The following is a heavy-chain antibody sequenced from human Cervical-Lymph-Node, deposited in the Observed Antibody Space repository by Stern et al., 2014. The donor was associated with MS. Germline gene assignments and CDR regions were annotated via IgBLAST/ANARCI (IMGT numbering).Heavy chain of an antibody. CDR2: INPNSGGT. CDR3: ARSNYCSGGSCYYYYGMDV. D-gene: IGHD2-15*01. Sequence: MQLVESGAEVKKPGASVKVSCKASGYTFTGYYMHWVRQAPGQGLEWMGRINPNSGGTNYAQKVQGRVNMTRDTSISTAYMELSRLRSDDTAVYYCARSNYCSGGSCYYYYGMDVWGQGTTVTVSS. J-gene: IGHJ6*02. CDR1: GYTFTGYY. V-gene: IGHV1-2*06.